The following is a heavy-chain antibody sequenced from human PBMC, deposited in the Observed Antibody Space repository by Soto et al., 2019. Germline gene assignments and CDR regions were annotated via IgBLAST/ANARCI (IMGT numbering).Heavy chain of an antibody. J-gene: IGHJ4*02. CDR3: SGFASFYFYYYYYFDS. D-gene: IGHD3-22*01. Sequence: PSETLSLTCTVSGGSMRGSYWNWIRQPPGKGLEWFGSIDYSGNTNYNPSLRSRVTISLDTSKNQFSLELTSVTAADTAVYYFSGFASFYFYYYYYFDSWGRGPQVTVSS. V-gene: IGHV4-59*01. CDR2: IDYSGNT. CDR1: GGSMRGSY.